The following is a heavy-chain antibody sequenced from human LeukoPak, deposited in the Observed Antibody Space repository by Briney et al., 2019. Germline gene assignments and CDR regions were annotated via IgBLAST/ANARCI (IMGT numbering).Heavy chain of an antibody. Sequence: SGGSLRLSCAASGFTFSSYWMGWVRQAPGKGLEWVANIKQDGSEKYYVDSVKGRFTISRDNAKNSLYLQMNSLRAEDTAVYYCARERSVVPAAISGEIDYWGQGTLVTVSS. CDR2: IKQDGSEK. V-gene: IGHV3-7*01. J-gene: IGHJ4*02. CDR1: GFTFSSYW. D-gene: IGHD2-2*02. CDR3: ARERSVVPAAISGEIDY.